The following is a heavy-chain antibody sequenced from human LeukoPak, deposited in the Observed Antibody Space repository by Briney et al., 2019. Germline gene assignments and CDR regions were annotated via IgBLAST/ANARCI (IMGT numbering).Heavy chain of an antibody. J-gene: IGHJ3*02. Sequence: GGSLRLSCAASGFTFSSYAMSWVRQAPGKGLEWVSAISGSGGSTYYADSVKGRFTISRDNSKNTLYLQMNSLRAEDTAVYYCAKGPDSGSYPSDAFDIWGQGTMVTVSS. CDR2: ISGSGGST. CDR3: AKGPDSGSYPSDAFDI. D-gene: IGHD1-26*01. V-gene: IGHV3-23*01. CDR1: GFTFSSYA.